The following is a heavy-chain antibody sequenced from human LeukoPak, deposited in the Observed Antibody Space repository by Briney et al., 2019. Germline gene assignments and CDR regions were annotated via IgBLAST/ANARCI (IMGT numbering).Heavy chain of an antibody. D-gene: IGHD6-13*01. CDR2: IYYSGST. V-gene: IGHV4-59*01. Sequence: PSETLSLTCTVSGGSISSYYWSWIRQPPGKGLEWIGYIYYSGSTNYNPSLKSRVTISVDMSKNQFSLKLSSVTAADTAVYFCTRGLTIAEAGTWGQGTLVTVSS. J-gene: IGHJ4*02. CDR3: TRGLTIAEAGT. CDR1: GGSISSYY.